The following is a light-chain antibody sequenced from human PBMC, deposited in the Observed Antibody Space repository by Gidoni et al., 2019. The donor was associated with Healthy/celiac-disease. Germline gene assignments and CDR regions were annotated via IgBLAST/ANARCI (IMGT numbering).Light chain of an antibody. V-gene: IGLV3-1*01. CDR2: QDS. CDR3: QAWDSSTYVV. Sequence: SYELTQPPSVSVSPGQTASITCSGDKLGDKYACWYQQKPGQSPVLVIYQDSKRPLGIPERFSGSNSGNTATLTISGTQAMDEADYYCQAWDSSTYVVFGGGTKLTVL. J-gene: IGLJ2*01. CDR1: KLGDKY.